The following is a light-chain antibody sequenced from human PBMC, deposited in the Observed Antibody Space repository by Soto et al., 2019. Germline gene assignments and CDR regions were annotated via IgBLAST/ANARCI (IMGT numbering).Light chain of an antibody. CDR1: QTISSW. CDR2: KAS. J-gene: IGKJ5*01. CDR3: QQFNNYPIT. V-gene: IGKV1-5*03. Sequence: DIQMTQSPSTLSGSVGDRVTITCRASQTISSWLAWYQQKPGKAPKLLIYKASTLKSGVPSRFSGSGSGTEFTLTISSLQPDDFATYYCQQFNNYPITFGQLTRLEIK.